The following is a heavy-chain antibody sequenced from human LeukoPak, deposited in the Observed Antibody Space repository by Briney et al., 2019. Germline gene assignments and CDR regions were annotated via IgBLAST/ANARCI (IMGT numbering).Heavy chain of an antibody. D-gene: IGHD6-13*01. CDR2: INHSGST. CDR1: GGSISGYY. Sequence: SETQSLTCAVYGGSISGYYWSWIRQPPGKGLEWIGEINHSGSTNYNPSLKSRVTISVDTSKNQFSLKLSSVTAADTAVYYCARDSSWYGSRWFDPWGQGTLVTVSS. V-gene: IGHV4-34*01. J-gene: IGHJ5*02. CDR3: ARDSSWYGSRWFDP.